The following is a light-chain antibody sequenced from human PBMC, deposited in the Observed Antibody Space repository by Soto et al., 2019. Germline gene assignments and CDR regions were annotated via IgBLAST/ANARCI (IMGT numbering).Light chain of an antibody. J-gene: IGLJ1*01. CDR3: AAWDDSLNGPV. CDR1: SSNIGSNT. CDR2: SNN. V-gene: IGLV1-44*01. Sequence: QSVLTQPPSASGTHGQRVTIYCSGSSSNIGSNTVNWYQQLPGTAPKLLIYSNNQRPSGVPDRFSGSKSGTSASLAISGLQSEDEADYYCAAWDDSLNGPVFGTGTKLTVL.